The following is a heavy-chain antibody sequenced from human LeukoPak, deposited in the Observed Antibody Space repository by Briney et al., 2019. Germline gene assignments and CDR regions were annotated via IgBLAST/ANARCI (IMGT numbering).Heavy chain of an antibody. CDR1: GGSISSYY. Sequence: SETLSLTCTVSGGSISSYYWSWIRQPPGKGLEWVGYIYYSGSTNYNPSHKSRDTISVDTSKKQFSLKLSSVTAADTAVYYCARLLVVPAATFDYWGQGTLVTVSS. J-gene: IGHJ4*02. CDR2: IYYSGST. CDR3: ARLLVVPAATFDY. D-gene: IGHD2-2*01. V-gene: IGHV4-59*01.